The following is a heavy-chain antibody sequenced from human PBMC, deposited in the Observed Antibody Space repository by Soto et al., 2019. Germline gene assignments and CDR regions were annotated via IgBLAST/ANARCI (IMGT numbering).Heavy chain of an antibody. CDR1: GYTFTSYA. Sequence: ASVKVSCKASGYTFTSYAMHWVRQAPGQRLEWMGWINAGNGNTKYSQKFQGRVTITADKSASTAYMELSSLRSEDTAVYYCARDVSNSGGSVDYWGQGTLVTVSS. V-gene: IGHV1-3*01. D-gene: IGHD4-4*01. CDR2: INAGNGNT. J-gene: IGHJ4*02. CDR3: ARDVSNSGGSVDY.